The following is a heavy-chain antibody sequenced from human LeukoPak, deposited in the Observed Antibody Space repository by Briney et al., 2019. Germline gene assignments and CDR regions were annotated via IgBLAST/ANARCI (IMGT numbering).Heavy chain of an antibody. CDR2: INHSGST. D-gene: IGHD2-8*01. Sequence: SETLSLTCAVYGGSFSGYYWSWIRQPPGKGLEWIGEINHSGSTNYNPSLKSRVTISVDTSKNQFYLKLSSVTAADTAVYYCARHAKGFPYYFDYWGQGTLVTVSS. CDR3: ARHAKGFPYYFDY. V-gene: IGHV4-34*01. CDR1: GGSFSGYY. J-gene: IGHJ4*02.